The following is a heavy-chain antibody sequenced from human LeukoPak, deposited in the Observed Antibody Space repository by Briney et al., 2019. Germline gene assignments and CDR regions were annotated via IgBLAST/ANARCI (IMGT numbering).Heavy chain of an antibody. V-gene: IGHV3-11*01. CDR1: GFTLTDKY. CDR3: AKGKYSYGSYYYYGMDV. Sequence: GGSLRLSCAASGFTLTDKYMSWIRQAPGKGLEWVAYINNVGNIIYYADSVKGRFTISRDTAKQSQYLQMNSLRAEDTAVYYCAKGKYSYGSYYYYGMDVWAKGPRSPSP. J-gene: IGHJ6*02. CDR2: INNVGNII. D-gene: IGHD5-18*01.